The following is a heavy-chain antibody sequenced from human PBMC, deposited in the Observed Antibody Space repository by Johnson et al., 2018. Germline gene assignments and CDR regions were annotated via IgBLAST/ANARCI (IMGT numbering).Heavy chain of an antibody. V-gene: IGHV4-39*01. CDR2: IYYSGST. CDR1: GGSISRSSYY. J-gene: IGHJ6*02. Sequence: QVQLQESGPGLVKPSETXSLTCTVSGGSISRSSYYWGWIRKPPGKGLEWMGSIYYSGSTYYNPSLKSRVTISLDTSKNQFSLKLRSVPAADTAVYYCASKLPLTGTTQSGMDVWGQGTTVTVPS. D-gene: IGHD1-14*01. CDR3: ASKLPLTGTTQSGMDV.